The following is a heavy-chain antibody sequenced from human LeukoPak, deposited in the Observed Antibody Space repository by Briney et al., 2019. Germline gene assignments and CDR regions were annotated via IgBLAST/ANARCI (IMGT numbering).Heavy chain of an antibody. CDR3: AKLVLRQIYYYDSSGYSDY. CDR2: ISGSGGST. J-gene: IGHJ4*02. D-gene: IGHD3-22*01. CDR1: GFTFSSYA. V-gene: IGHV3-23*01. Sequence: GGSLRLSCAASGFTFSSYAMSWVRQAPGKGLEWVSAISGSGGSTYYADSVKGRFTISRDNSKNTLYLQMNSLRAEDTAVYYCAKLVLRQIYYYDSSGYSDYWGQGTLVTVSS.